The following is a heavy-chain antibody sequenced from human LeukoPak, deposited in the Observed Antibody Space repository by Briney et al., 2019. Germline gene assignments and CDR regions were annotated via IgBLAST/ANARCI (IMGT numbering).Heavy chain of an antibody. Sequence: QPGGSLRLSCVASGFTFSSYAMSWVRQAPGKGLEWVLSLSGSGESTLYADSVKGRFTISRDNSKNTLFLQMYSLRADDTAVYLCAKGSSGWGSFDFWGQGTLVTVSS. CDR3: AKGSSGWGSFDF. J-gene: IGHJ4*02. D-gene: IGHD6-19*01. CDR1: GFTFSSYA. CDR2: LSGSGEST. V-gene: IGHV3-23*01.